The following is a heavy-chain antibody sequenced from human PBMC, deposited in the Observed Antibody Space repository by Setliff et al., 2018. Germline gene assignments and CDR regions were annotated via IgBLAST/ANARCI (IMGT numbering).Heavy chain of an antibody. V-gene: IGHV3-9*01. CDR2: INWSSASV. Sequence: GGSLRLSCVASGFTFDDYAMHWVRQVPGKGLEWVSGINWSSASVGYADSVKGRFTISRDNAKNSLYLQMNSLRADDTALYYCAKDRYYDISAYASSGLDQWGQGTQVTVSS. CDR3: AKDRYYDISAYASSGLDQ. J-gene: IGHJ4*02. CDR1: GFTFDDYA. D-gene: IGHD3-22*01.